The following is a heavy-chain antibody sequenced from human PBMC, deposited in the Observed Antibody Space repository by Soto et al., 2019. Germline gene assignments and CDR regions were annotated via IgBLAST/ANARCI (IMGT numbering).Heavy chain of an antibody. V-gene: IGHV3-23*01. CDR2: ISGSGGTT. CDR1: GFTFSSYA. D-gene: IGHD1-26*01. CDR3: AQSPCFSGSYPPRDS. J-gene: IGHJ4*02. Sequence: EVQLLESGGGLVQPGGSLRLSCAASGFTFSSYAMSWVRQAPGKGLEWVSAISGSGGTTYYADSVKGRFTISRDNSKNTRYLQMNSLRAEDTAVYYCAQSPCFSGSYPPRDSWGQGTLVTVSS.